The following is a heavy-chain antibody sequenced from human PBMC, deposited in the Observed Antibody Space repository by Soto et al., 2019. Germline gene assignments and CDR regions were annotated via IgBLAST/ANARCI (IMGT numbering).Heavy chain of an antibody. CDR1: GGSISSGDYY. D-gene: IGHD1-20*01. CDR2: IYYSGST. V-gene: IGHV4-30-4*01. J-gene: IGHJ5*02. Sequence: PSETLSLTCTVSGGSISSGDYYWSWIRQPPGKGLEWIGYIYYSGSTYYNPSLKSRVTISVDTSKNQFSLKLSSVTAADTAVYYCAGGIFNWNDYSWFDPWGQGTLVTVSS. CDR3: AGGIFNWNDYSWFDP.